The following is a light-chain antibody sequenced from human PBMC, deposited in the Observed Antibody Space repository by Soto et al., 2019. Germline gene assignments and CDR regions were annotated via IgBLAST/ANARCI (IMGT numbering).Light chain of an antibody. CDR2: GAS. Sequence: EMVLPQSPGTLSLSPGERATLSCRASQSVSSSYLAWYQQKPGQAPSLLIYGASSRATGIPDRFSSSGSGTGFTLTNSRLEPEDFAVYYCQQYGSSPITFGQGTRLEIE. CDR3: QQYGSSPIT. J-gene: IGKJ5*01. CDR1: QSVSSSY. V-gene: IGKV3-20*01.